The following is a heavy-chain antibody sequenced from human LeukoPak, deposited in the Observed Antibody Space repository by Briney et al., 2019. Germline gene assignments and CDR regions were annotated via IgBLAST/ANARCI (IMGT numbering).Heavy chain of an antibody. Sequence: SETLSLTCTVSGGSISSSSYYWGWIRQPPGKGLEWIGSIYYSGSTYYNPSLKSRVTISVDTSKNQFSLKLNSVTAADTAVYYCARHLSRGSIAARTLDFWGQGTLVTVSS. J-gene: IGHJ4*02. CDR3: ARHLSRGSIAARTLDF. D-gene: IGHD6-6*01. V-gene: IGHV4-39*01. CDR1: GGSISSSSYY. CDR2: IYYSGST.